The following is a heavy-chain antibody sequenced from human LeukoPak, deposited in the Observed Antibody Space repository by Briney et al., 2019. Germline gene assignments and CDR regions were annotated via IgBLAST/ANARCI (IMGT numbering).Heavy chain of an antibody. CDR1: GSTFSSYA. Sequence: PGGSLRLACAASGSTFSSYAMTWVRQAPGKGLEWVSAFSATDGGAQYAESVEGRFTISRDNSKNTLFLQMNSLGAEDTAVYYCARAKIAAAGTGAFDVWGQGTLVTVSS. D-gene: IGHD6-13*01. CDR2: FSATDGGA. CDR3: ARAKIAAAGTGAFDV. V-gene: IGHV3-23*01. J-gene: IGHJ3*01.